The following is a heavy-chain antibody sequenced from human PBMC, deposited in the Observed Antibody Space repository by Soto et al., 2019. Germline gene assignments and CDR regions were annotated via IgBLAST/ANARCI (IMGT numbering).Heavy chain of an antibody. CDR2: INHSGST. CDR1: GGSFSGYY. CDR3: ARGRGLGITIFGVVIRGYFQH. V-gene: IGHV4-34*01. Sequence: QVQLQQWGAGLLKPSETLSLTCAVYGGSFSGYYWSWIRQPPGKGLEWIGEINHSGSTNYNPPRKSRVTISVDTSKNQFSLRLSSVTAADRAVYYCARGRGLGITIFGVVIRGYFQHWGQGTLVTVSS. J-gene: IGHJ1*01. D-gene: IGHD3-3*01.